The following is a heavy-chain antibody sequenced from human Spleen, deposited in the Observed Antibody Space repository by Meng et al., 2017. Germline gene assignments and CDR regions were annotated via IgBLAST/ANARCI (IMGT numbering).Heavy chain of an antibody. CDR1: GYTFTNYY. D-gene: IGHD2/OR15-2a*01. V-gene: IGHV1-46*01. CDR3: ARGPIGFYFDY. Sequence: QGRLVQSGAEVKNPGALVKVSCKASGYTFTNYYIHWVRQAPGQGLECMGIINPRAGETSYAQKFQGRVTMTRDTSTSTVYMELSSLRSEDTAVYYCARGPIGFYFDYWGQGTLVTVSS. CDR2: INPRAGET. J-gene: IGHJ4*02.